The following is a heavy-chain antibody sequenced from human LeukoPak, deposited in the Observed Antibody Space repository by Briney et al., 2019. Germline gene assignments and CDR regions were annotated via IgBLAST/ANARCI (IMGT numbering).Heavy chain of an antibody. V-gene: IGHV4-59*01. D-gene: IGHD3-3*01. CDR1: GGSISSYY. J-gene: IGHJ5*02. CDR2: IYYSGST. Sequence: SETLSLTCTVSGGSISSYYWSWIRQPPGKGLEWIGYIYYSGSTNYNPSFKSRVTISVDTSKNQFSLKLSSVTAADTAVYYCARSITIFGVGPTFDPWGQGTLVTVSS. CDR3: ARSITIFGVGPTFDP.